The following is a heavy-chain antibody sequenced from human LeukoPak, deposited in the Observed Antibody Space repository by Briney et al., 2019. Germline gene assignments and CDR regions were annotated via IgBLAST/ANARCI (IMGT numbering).Heavy chain of an antibody. CDR3: ATGVHGIAAARDYYFDY. CDR1: GGSISSYY. D-gene: IGHD6-13*01. CDR2: INHSRST. J-gene: IGHJ4*02. Sequence: WETLSLTRTVSGGSISSYYWSWIRQPPGKGLEWIGEINHSRSTNYNPSLKSRVTISVDTSNNQFSLKLSSVTAADTAVYYCATGVHGIAAARDYYFDYWGQGTLVTVSS. V-gene: IGHV4-34*01.